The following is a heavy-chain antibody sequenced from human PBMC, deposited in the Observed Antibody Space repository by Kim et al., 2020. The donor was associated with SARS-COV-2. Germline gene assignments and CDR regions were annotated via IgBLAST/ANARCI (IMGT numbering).Heavy chain of an antibody. CDR1: GASINIYY. V-gene: IGHV4-59*01. Sequence: SETLSLTCTVSGASINIYYWSWIRQAPGKGLEWIGYIYYTGSTNYNPSLKSRVTMSVDMSKNQLFLNLSSVTNADTAVYYCARVRGRFGPFDYWGQGTLVTVSS. J-gene: IGHJ4*02. CDR2: IYYTGST. D-gene: IGHD3-10*01. CDR3: ARVRGRFGPFDY.